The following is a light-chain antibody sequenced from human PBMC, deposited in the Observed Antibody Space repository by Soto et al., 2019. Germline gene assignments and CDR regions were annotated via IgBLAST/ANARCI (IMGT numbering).Light chain of an antibody. CDR3: QQYGSSPRA. V-gene: IGKV3-20*01. CDR1: QSVSSSY. CDR2: GAS. J-gene: IGKJ3*01. Sequence: EIVLTQSPGTLSLSPGERATLSCRASQSVSSSYLAWYQQKPGQAPRLLIYGASSRATGIPDRFSGSGSGTDFTLTLSRLEREDFAVYYCQQYGSSPRAFGPGNKVDIK.